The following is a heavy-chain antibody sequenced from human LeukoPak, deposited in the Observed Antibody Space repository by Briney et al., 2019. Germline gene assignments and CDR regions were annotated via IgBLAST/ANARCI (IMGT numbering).Heavy chain of an antibody. V-gene: IGHV3-30*04. Sequence: GGSLGLSCSASGFTFKDYAMHWVRQAPGLGLEWVAVIASDGRTTYYADSVSGRFTISRDNSNNALSLQMNSLSADDTAVYYCARPAEASCSGTSCYRYFHHWGQGTLVIVSS. D-gene: IGHD2-2*01. CDR2: IASDGRTT. CDR3: ARPAEASCSGTSCYRYFHH. CDR1: GFTFKDYA. J-gene: IGHJ1*01.